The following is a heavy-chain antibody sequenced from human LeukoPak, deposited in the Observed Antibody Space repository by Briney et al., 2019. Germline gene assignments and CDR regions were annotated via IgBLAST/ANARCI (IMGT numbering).Heavy chain of an antibody. D-gene: IGHD3-10*01. V-gene: IGHV3-11*01. CDR2: ISSSGSTI. Sequence: GGSLRLSCAASGFTFSDYYMSWIRQAPGKGLEWVSYISSSGSTIYYADSVKGRFTISRDNSKNTLYLQMNSLRAEDTAVYYCAKLQYYYGSGSYNWGQGTLVTVSS. CDR1: GFTFSDYY. J-gene: IGHJ4*02. CDR3: AKLQYYYGSGSYN.